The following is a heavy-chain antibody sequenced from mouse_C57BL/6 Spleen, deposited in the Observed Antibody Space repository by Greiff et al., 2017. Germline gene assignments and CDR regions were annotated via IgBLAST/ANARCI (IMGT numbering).Heavy chain of an antibody. CDR3: ADLTSTVVEGYFDV. Sequence: QVQLQQSVAELVKPGASVKMSCKASGYTFTSYWITWVKQRPGQGLEWIGDIYPGSGSTNYNEKFKSKATLTVDTSSSTAYMQLSSLTSEDSAVYYWADLTSTVVEGYFDVWGTGTTVTVSS. J-gene: IGHJ1*03. CDR2: IYPGSGST. D-gene: IGHD1-1*01. V-gene: IGHV1-55*01. CDR1: GYTFTSYW.